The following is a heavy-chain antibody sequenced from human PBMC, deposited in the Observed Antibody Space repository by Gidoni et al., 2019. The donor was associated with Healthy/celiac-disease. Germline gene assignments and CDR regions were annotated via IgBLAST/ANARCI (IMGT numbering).Heavy chain of an antibody. J-gene: IGHJ3*02. D-gene: IGHD6-19*01. Sequence: QVQLQESGPGLVKPSETLSLTCTVSGGSISSYYWSWIRQPPGKGLEWIGYIYYSGSTNYNPSLKSRVTISVDTSKNQFSLKLSSVTAADTAVYYCARSFRYSSGWYQGGDAFDIWGQGTMVTVSS. CDR3: ARSFRYSSGWYQGGDAFDI. CDR1: GGSISSYY. CDR2: IYYSGST. V-gene: IGHV4-59*01.